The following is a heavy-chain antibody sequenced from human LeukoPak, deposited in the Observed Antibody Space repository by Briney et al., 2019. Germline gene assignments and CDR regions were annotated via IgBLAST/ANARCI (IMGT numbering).Heavy chain of an antibody. CDR1: GFTFSSYA. Sequence: GGSLRLSCAASGFTFSSYAMYWVRQAPGKGLEWVSSISSSSSYIYYADSVKGRFTISRDNAKNSLYLQMNSLRAEDTAVYYCAARYSSSWYWANWGQGTLVTVSS. V-gene: IGHV3-21*01. CDR2: ISSSSSYI. D-gene: IGHD6-13*01. CDR3: AARYSSSWYWAN. J-gene: IGHJ4*02.